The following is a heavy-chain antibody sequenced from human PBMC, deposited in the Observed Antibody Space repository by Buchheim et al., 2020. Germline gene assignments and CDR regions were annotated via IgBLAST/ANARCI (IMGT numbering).Heavy chain of an antibody. V-gene: IGHV4-39*07. Sequence: QLQLQESGPGLVKPSETLSLTCTVSGGSISSSSYYWGWIRQPPGKGLEWIGRIYYSGSTYYNPPLKSRVTISVDTSKNQFSLKLSSVTAADTAVYYCARASGGMIVVVITYFDYWGQGTL. CDR3: ARASGGMIVVVITYFDY. CDR1: GGSISSSSYY. D-gene: IGHD3-22*01. J-gene: IGHJ4*02. CDR2: IYYSGST.